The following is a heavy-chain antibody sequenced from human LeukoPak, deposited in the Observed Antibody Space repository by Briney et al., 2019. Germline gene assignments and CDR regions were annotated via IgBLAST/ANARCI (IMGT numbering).Heavy chain of an antibody. V-gene: IGHV3-23*01. CDR3: AKRPRDSTGYYLGAFDG. CDR2: ISASGGDT. Sequence: PGGSLRLSCAASGFTFSSYAMTWVRQAPGKGPEWVSAISASGGDTYYPDSVRGRFTISRDNSKNTLYLHMSSLRAEDTAVYFCAKRPRDSTGYYLGAFDGWGQGTTVTVSS. CDR1: GFTFSSYA. D-gene: IGHD3-22*01. J-gene: IGHJ3*01.